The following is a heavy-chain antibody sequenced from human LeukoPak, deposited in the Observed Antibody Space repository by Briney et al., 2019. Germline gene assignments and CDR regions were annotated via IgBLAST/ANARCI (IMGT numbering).Heavy chain of an antibody. CDR2: ISYDGSNK. CDR3: AKDGGGTLDY. CDR1: GFTFSSYG. Sequence: GGSLRLSCAASGFTFSSYGMHWVRQAPGKGLEWVAVISYDGSNKYYADPVKGRFTISRDNSKNTLYLQMNSLRAEDTAVYYCAKDGGGTLDYWGQGTLVTVSS. J-gene: IGHJ4*02. D-gene: IGHD2-15*01. V-gene: IGHV3-30*18.